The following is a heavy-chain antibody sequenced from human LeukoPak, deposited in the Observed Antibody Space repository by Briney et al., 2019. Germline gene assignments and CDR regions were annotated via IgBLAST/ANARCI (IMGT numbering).Heavy chain of an antibody. Sequence: WASVKVSCKASGGTFSSYAISWVRQAPGQGLEWMGKIIPILGIANYAQKFQGRVTITRDTSVSTAYMELSSLRSEDTAVYYCARDRESYYGDYWYFDLWGRGTLVTVSS. J-gene: IGHJ2*01. CDR2: IIPILGIA. V-gene: IGHV1-69*04. D-gene: IGHD4-17*01. CDR1: GGTFSSYA. CDR3: ARDRESYYGDYWYFDL.